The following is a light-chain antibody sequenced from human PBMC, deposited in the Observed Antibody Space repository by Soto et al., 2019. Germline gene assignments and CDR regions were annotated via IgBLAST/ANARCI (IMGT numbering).Light chain of an antibody. J-gene: IGKJ1*01. CDR2: AAS. CDR3: LQYYIFSWT. CDR1: QDVRNT. Sequence: AIQMTPSLSSLSASVGDRVAISCRASQDVRNTLAWYQQNPGEAPKLLIFAASNLQCGVPSRFSGSGSVTKFPLAITGLQPEDFATYYCLQYYIFSWTVGQATKVDIK. V-gene: IGKV1-6*01.